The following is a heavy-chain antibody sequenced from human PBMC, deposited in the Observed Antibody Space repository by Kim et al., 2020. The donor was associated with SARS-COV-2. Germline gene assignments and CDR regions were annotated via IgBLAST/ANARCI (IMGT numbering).Heavy chain of an antibody. Sequence: SVKVSCKASGGTFSSYAISWVRQAPGQGLEWMGRIIPILGIANYAQKFQGRVTITADKSTSTAYMELSSLRSEDTAVYYCARRSGYDYGFDYWGQGTLVTVSS. CDR1: GGTFSSYA. J-gene: IGHJ4*02. CDR2: IIPILGIA. D-gene: IGHD5-12*01. CDR3: ARRSGYDYGFDY. V-gene: IGHV1-69*04.